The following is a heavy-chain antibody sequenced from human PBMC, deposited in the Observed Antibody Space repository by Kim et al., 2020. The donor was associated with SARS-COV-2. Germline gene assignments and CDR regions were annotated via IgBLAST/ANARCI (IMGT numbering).Heavy chain of an antibody. Sequence: KDAQKVKGRVTMTTDTSTSTAYMELRSLRSDDTTVYYCAIVGGWPGYFDYWGQGTLVTVSS. J-gene: IGHJ4*02. CDR3: AIVGGWPGYFDY. D-gene: IGHD2-15*01. V-gene: IGHV1-18*01.